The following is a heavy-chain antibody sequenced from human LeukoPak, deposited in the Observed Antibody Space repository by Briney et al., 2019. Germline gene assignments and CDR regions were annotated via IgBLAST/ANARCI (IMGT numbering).Heavy chain of an antibody. CDR3: ARADSSSWFD. CDR1: GGSISSYY. Sequence: SETLSLTCTVSGGSISSYYWSWIRQPPGKGLEWIGYIYYSGSTNYNPSLKSRVTISVDTSKNQFSLRLSSVTAADTAVYYCARADSSSWFDWGQGTLVTVSS. D-gene: IGHD6-13*01. J-gene: IGHJ4*02. CDR2: IYYSGST. V-gene: IGHV4-59*01.